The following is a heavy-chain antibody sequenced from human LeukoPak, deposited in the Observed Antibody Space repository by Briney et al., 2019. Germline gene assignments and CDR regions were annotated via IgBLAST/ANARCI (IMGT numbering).Heavy chain of an antibody. CDR1: GGSISSSSYY. V-gene: IGHV4-39*07. CDR3: AARTTGTTRAFDI. Sequence: SETLSLTCTVSGGSISSSSYYWGWIRQPPGKGLEWIGSIYYSGSTYYNPSLKSRVTISVDTSKNQFSLKLSSVTAADTAVYYCAARTTGTTRAFDIWGQGTMVTVSS. CDR2: IYYSGST. D-gene: IGHD1-1*01. J-gene: IGHJ3*02.